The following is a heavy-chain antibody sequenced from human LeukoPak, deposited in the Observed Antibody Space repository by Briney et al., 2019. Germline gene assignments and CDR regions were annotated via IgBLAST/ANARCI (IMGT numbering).Heavy chain of an antibody. J-gene: IGHJ4*02. CDR3: ARGPYYSNALGHFDY. CDR2: IYSSGST. Sequence: SETLSLTCTVSGGSISSNYWSWIRQPAGKRLEWIRRIYSSGSTNYNPSLKSRVSMSAHTSKNQFSLNLSSVTAADTAVYYCARGPYYSNALGHFDYWGQGTLVTVSS. V-gene: IGHV4-4*07. CDR1: GGSISSNY. D-gene: IGHD4-11*01.